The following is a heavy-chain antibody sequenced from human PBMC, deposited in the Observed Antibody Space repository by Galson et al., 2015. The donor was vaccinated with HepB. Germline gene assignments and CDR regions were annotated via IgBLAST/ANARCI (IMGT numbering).Heavy chain of an antibody. J-gene: IGHJ3*02. V-gene: IGHV5-10-1*01. Sequence: QSGAEVKKPGESLRISCKGSGYSFTSYWISWVRQMPGKGLEWMGRIDPSDSYTNYSPSFQGHVTISADKSISTAYLQWSSLKASDTAMYYCARGITTFGVVIPKTKSDAFDIWGQGTMVTVSS. CDR2: IDPSDSYT. D-gene: IGHD3-3*01. CDR1: GYSFTSYW. CDR3: ARGITTFGVVIPKTKSDAFDI.